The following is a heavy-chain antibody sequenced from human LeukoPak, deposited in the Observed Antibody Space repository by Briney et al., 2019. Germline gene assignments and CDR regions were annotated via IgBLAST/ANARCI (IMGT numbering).Heavy chain of an antibody. Sequence: GASVKVSCKTSGYTFTASYMHWVRQAPGQGLEWMGWINPNSGETNYAPKSRGRVTMTRDTSISTAYMEVTRLTSDDTAMYYCARVLGSRVDPWGQGTLVTVSS. J-gene: IGHJ5*02. CDR3: ARVLGSRVDP. V-gene: IGHV1-2*02. CDR2: INPNSGET. CDR1: GYTFTASY.